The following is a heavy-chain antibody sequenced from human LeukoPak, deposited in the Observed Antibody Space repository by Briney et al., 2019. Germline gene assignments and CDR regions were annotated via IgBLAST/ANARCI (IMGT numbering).Heavy chain of an antibody. D-gene: IGHD2-15*01. CDR1: GGSISSYY. V-gene: IGHV4-59*01. CDR3: ARSYCGGGSCGAFDI. Sequence: PWETLSLTCTVSGGSISSYYWSWIRQPPGKGLEWIGYIYYSGNTNYNPSLKSRVTISVDTSKNQFSLRLSSVTAADTAVYYCARSYCGGGSCGAFDIWGQGTMVTVSS. CDR2: IYYSGNT. J-gene: IGHJ3*02.